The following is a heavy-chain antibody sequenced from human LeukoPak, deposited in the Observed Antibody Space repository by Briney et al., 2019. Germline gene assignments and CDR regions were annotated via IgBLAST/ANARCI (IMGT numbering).Heavy chain of an antibody. V-gene: IGHV4-38-2*02. Sequence: SETLSLTCTVSGGSISGYYWGWIRQPPGKGLEWIGSIYHSGSTYYNPSLKSRVTISVDTSKNQFSLKLSSVTAADTAVYYCATVQRPMVRGNYYYYYMDVWGKGTTVTVSS. D-gene: IGHD3-10*01. CDR2: IYHSGST. J-gene: IGHJ6*03. CDR3: ATVQRPMVRGNYYYYYMDV. CDR1: GGSISGYY.